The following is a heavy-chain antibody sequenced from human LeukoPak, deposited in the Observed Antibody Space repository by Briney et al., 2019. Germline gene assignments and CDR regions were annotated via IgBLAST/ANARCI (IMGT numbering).Heavy chain of an antibody. CDR2: IYYSGST. J-gene: IGHJ4*02. CDR1: GGSISSSSYY. V-gene: IGHV4-39*01. Sequence: PSETLSLTCAVSGGSISSSSYYWGWIRRPPGKGLEWIGSIYYSGSTYYNPSLKSRVTISVDTSKNQFSLKLSSVTAADTAVYYCARLYPLTSHYYFDYWGQGTLSPSPQ. CDR3: ARLYPLTSHYYFDY. D-gene: IGHD2-2*01.